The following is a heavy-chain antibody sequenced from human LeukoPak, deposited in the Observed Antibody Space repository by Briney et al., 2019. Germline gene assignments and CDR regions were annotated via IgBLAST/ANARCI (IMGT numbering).Heavy chain of an antibody. CDR2: INHSGST. J-gene: IGHJ4*02. CDR1: GGSFSGYY. CDR3: ARRRKTPMAVANMNSWWYCDY. D-gene: IGHD6-19*01. V-gene: IGHV4-34*01. Sequence: PSETLSLTCAVFGGSFSGYYWTWIRQSPGKGLEWMGAINHSGSTNYNPSLKRRINMSVDTSKNQVSLKRSSVTAADTGVYYCARRRKTPMAVANMNSWWYCDYWGQGALVTVSS.